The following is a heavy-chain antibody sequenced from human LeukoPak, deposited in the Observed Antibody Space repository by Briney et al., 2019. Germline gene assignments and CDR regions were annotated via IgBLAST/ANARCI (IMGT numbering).Heavy chain of an antibody. J-gene: IGHJ4*02. CDR2: ISSSSSYI. V-gene: IGHV3-21*01. D-gene: IGHD5-12*01. CDR1: GFTFSSYT. Sequence: GGSLSLFCAASGFTFSSYTVNWVRQAPGKGLEWVSSISSSSSYIYYADSVKGRFTNSRDNAKNSLYLQMNSLRAEDTAVHYCARDTITATLIHVWGQGTLVTVSS. CDR3: ARDTITATLIHV.